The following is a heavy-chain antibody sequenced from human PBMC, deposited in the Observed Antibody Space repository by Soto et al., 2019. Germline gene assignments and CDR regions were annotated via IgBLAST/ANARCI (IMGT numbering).Heavy chain of an antibody. V-gene: IGHV4-31*03. CDR1: GGSISSGGYY. CDR2: IYYSGST. J-gene: IGHJ4*02. CDR3: ARAAGYSSSCPDY. Sequence: SETLSLTCTVSGGSISSGGYYWSWIRQHPGKGLEGIGYIYYSGSTYYNPSLKSRVTISVDTSKKQFSLKLSSVTAAETAVYYCARAAGYSSSCPDYWGQGTLVNVSS. D-gene: IGHD6-13*01.